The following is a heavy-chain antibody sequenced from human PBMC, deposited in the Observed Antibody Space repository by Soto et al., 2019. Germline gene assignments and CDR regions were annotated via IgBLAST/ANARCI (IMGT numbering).Heavy chain of an antibody. Sequence: SETLSLPCAVFGGSFSGYYWRRIRQPPGKGLEWIGEINHSGSTNYNPSLKSRVTISVDTSKNQFSLKLSSVTAADTAVYYCARGVVVVAATRAAFDIWGQGTMVTVSS. CDR1: GGSFSGYY. J-gene: IGHJ3*02. CDR2: INHSGST. V-gene: IGHV4-34*01. CDR3: ARGVVVVAATRAAFDI. D-gene: IGHD2-15*01.